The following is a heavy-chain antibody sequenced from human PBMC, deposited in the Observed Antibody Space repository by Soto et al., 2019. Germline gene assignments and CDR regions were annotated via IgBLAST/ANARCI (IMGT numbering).Heavy chain of an antibody. D-gene: IGHD2-2*01. CDR3: AKDRSSTSCYAFDY. J-gene: IGHJ4*02. V-gene: IGHV3-23*01. CDR2: ISGSGGTT. Sequence: GGALRLSCAASGFAFSSYAMSWVRRAPGKRLMWVSAISGSGGTTHYADSVKGRFTISRDNSKNTLYLQMNSLRVEDTAVYYCAKDRSSTSCYAFDYWGQGSLVTVSS. CDR1: GFAFSSYA.